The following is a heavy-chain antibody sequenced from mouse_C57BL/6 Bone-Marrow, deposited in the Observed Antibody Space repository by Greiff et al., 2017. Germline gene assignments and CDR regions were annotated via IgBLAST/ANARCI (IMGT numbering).Heavy chain of an antibody. CDR2: IDPEDGDT. CDR1: GFNIKDYY. D-gene: IGHD2-4*01. J-gene: IGHJ2*01. CDR3: TGRLRYYFDY. Sequence: VQLKESGAELVRPGASVKLSCTASGFNIKDYYMHWVKQRPEQGLEWIGRIDPEDGDTEYAPKFQGKATMTAATSSNTAYLQLSSLTSEDTAVYYCTGRLRYYFDYWGQGTTLTVSS. V-gene: IGHV14-1*01.